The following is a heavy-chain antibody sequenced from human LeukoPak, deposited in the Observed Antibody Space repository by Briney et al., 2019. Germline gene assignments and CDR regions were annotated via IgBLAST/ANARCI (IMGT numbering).Heavy chain of an antibody. CDR2: ISYDGSNK. CDR1: GFTFSSYA. CDR3: ARDPNDYGDYPSLDY. Sequence: GRSLRLSCAASGFTFSSYAMHWVRQAPGKGLEWVAVISYDGSNKYYADSVKGRFTISRDNSKNTLYLQMNSLRAEDTAVYYCARDPNDYGDYPSLDYWGQGTLVTVSS. V-gene: IGHV3-30-3*01. D-gene: IGHD4-17*01. J-gene: IGHJ4*02.